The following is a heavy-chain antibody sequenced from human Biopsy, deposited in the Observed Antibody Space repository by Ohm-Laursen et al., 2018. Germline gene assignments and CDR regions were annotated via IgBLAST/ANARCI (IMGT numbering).Heavy chain of an antibody. Sequence: SQTLSLTCHVSGGDINNYYWSWIRQPAGKGLEWIGRIYPGGSTNYNPSLKSRVTMSVDTSKKQLSLRLRSVTAADTAMYYCASVVLGPTNDAFDLWGRGTMVVVS. D-gene: IGHD3-22*01. CDR2: IYPGGST. CDR1: GGDINNYY. J-gene: IGHJ3*01. CDR3: ASVVLGPTNDAFDL. V-gene: IGHV4-4*07.